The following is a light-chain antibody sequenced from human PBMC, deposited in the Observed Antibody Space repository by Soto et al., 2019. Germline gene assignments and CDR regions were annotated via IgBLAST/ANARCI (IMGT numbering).Light chain of an antibody. V-gene: IGKV1-5*01. CDR1: QNIGSR. CDR2: DAS. J-gene: IGKJ4*01. CDR3: QQCNPPFP. Sequence: DIQMTQSPSTLSASVGDRVAITCRASQNIGSRLAWYQQKPDEAPKLLIYDASSLESGGPLRFGVSGSGTDFNLLNRSLQPDDFATYYCQQCNPPFPVGGGTKVEIK.